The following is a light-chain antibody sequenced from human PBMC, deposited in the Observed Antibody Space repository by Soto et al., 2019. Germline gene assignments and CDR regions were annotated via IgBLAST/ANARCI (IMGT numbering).Light chain of an antibody. J-gene: IGKJ5*01. CDR3: QQYNNWPLIT. V-gene: IGKV3-15*01. CDR2: GTS. CDR1: QSVSSSY. Sequence: EIVLTQSPGTLSLSPGERATLSCRASQSVSSSYLAWYQQKRGQGPRLLIFGTSTRATGIPARFSGSGSGTLFTLTITSLQSEDFAVYYCQQYNNWPLITFGQGTRLENK.